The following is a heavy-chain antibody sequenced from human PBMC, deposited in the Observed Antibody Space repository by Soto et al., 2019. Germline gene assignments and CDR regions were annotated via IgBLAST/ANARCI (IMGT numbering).Heavy chain of an antibody. CDR1: GGSISSYY. Sequence: SETLALTCTVSGGSISSYYWSWIRQPPGKGLEWIGYIYYSGSTNYNPSLKSRVTISVDTSKNQFSLKLSSVTAADTAVYYCARLRSWFDPWGQGTLVTVSS. CDR3: ARLRSWFDP. V-gene: IGHV4-59*08. CDR2: IYYSGST. J-gene: IGHJ5*02.